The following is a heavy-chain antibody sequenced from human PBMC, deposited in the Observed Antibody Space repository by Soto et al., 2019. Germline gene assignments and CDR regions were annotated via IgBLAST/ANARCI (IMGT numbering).Heavy chain of an antibody. D-gene: IGHD1-26*01. J-gene: IGHJ4*02. CDR1: GVTFSSYA. Sequence: QVQLVQSGAEVKKPGSSVKVSCKASGVTFSSYAISWVRQAPGQGLEWMGGVIPIFGTANYAEKFQGRVTITADESTSTGDMELSSLRSQVTAVYYCAREGGYNARAAADYFDYWGQGTLVTVSS. CDR3: AREGGYNARAAADYFDY. V-gene: IGHV1-69*01. CDR2: VIPIFGTA.